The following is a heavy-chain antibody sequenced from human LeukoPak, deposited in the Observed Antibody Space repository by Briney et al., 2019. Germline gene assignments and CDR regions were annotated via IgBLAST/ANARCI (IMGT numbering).Heavy chain of an antibody. CDR3: ARKRRNPGSSQEIDY. J-gene: IGHJ4*02. Sequence: GSLRLSCAASGFTFSSYAMSWIRQPPGKGLEWIGEINHSGSTNYNPSLKSRVTISVDTSKNQFSLKLSSVTAADTAVYYCARKRRNPGSSQEIDYWGQGTLVTVSS. V-gene: IGHV4-34*01. D-gene: IGHD1-1*01. CDR2: INHSGST. CDR1: GFTFSSYA.